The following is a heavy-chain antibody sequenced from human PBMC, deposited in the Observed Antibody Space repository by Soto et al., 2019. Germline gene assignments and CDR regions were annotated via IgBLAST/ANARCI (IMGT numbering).Heavy chain of an antibody. CDR3: LSGVTMIVVVITTTRAQRRAGSY. D-gene: IGHD3-22*01. V-gene: IGHV3-15*07. J-gene: IGHJ4*02. CDR2: IKSKTDGGTT. Sequence: EVQLVESGGGLVKPGGSLRLSCAASGFTFSNAWMNWVRQAPGKGLEWVGRIKSKTDGGTTDYAAPVKGRFTISRDDSKSTLYLQMNSLKTEDTAVYYCLSGVTMIVVVITTTRAQRRAGSYWGQGTLVTVSS. CDR1: GFTFSNAW.